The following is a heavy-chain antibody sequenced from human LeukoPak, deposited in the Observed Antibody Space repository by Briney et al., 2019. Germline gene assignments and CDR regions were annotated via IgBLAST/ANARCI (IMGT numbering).Heavy chain of an antibody. D-gene: IGHD1-26*01. Sequence: ASVKVSCKVSGYTLPELPIHWVRQAPGKGREWVGGFDPKDGETIYAQNFEGRVTLTEDPSTDTAYMELSSLRSEDTAVYYCATDLIVGRTTDLDYWGQGTLVTVSS. V-gene: IGHV1-24*01. CDR2: FDPKDGET. J-gene: IGHJ4*02. CDR3: ATDLIVGRTTDLDY. CDR1: GYTLPELP.